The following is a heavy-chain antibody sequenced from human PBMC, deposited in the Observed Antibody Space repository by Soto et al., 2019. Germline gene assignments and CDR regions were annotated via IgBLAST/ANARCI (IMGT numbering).Heavy chain of an antibody. V-gene: IGHV1-18*04. CDR2: ISAYNGNT. CDR1: GYTFTSYG. D-gene: IGHD2-2*01. CDR3: ARDLGYCSSISCRPFDP. Sequence: ASVKVSCKASGYTFTSYGISWVRQAPGQGLEWMGWISAYNGNTNYAQKLQGRVTMTTDTSTNTAYMELRSLRSDDTAVYYCARDLGYCSSISCRPFDPWGQGTLVTVS. J-gene: IGHJ5*02.